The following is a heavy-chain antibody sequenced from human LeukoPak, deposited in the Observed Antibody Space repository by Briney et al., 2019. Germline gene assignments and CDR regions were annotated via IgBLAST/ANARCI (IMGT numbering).Heavy chain of an antibody. D-gene: IGHD3-22*01. Sequence: PGGSLRLSCAASGFTFSSYSMNWVRQAPGKGPEWVSSISSNSNYKYYADSVKGRFTISRDNAKNSLYLQMNSLRAEDTAVYYCASGFPTYYYDSSGPLDYWGQGTLVTVSS. CDR2: ISSNSNYK. J-gene: IGHJ4*02. V-gene: IGHV3-21*04. CDR3: ASGFPTYYYDSSGPLDY. CDR1: GFTFSSYS.